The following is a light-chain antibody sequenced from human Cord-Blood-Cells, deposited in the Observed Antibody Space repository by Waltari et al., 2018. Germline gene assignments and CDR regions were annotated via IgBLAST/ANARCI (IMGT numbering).Light chain of an antibody. CDR2: DAS. CDR1: QSVRSY. CDR3: QQRSNWPPYT. Sequence: ELVLTKSPVTLSLSQGERATLSCRASQSVRSYLAWYQQKPGQAPRLLIYDASNRATGIPARFSGSGSGTDFTLTISSLEPEDFAVYYCQQRSNWPPYTFGQGTKLEIK. V-gene: IGKV3-11*01. J-gene: IGKJ2*01.